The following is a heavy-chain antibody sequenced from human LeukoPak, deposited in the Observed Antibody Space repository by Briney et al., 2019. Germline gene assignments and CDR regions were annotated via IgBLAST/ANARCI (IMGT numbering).Heavy chain of an antibody. D-gene: IGHD3-9*01. J-gene: IGHJ4*02. CDR1: GFTFSSYG. Sequence: GGSLRLSCAASGFTFSSYGMHWVRQAPGKGLEGVAVIWYDGSNKYYADSVKGRFTISRDNSKNTLYLQMNSLRAEDTAVYYCARGHLYYDILTGCFDYWGQGTLVTVSS. CDR2: IWYDGSNK. CDR3: ARGHLYYDILTGCFDY. V-gene: IGHV3-33*01.